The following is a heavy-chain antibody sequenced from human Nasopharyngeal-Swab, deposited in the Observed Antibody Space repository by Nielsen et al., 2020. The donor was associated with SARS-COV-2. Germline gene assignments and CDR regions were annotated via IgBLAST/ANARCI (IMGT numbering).Heavy chain of an antibody. D-gene: IGHD2-15*01. CDR2: IYYNGST. CDR1: GGSTSSYY. Sequence: GSLRLSCKVAGGSTSSYYWSWIRQPPGKGLEWIGYIYYNGSTNYNPSLKSRVTISIDTSKNQFSLKLNSVTAADTAVYYCARIGCSGGSCYCDYWGQGTLVTVSS. CDR3: ARIGCSGGSCYCDY. J-gene: IGHJ4*02. V-gene: IGHV4-59*01.